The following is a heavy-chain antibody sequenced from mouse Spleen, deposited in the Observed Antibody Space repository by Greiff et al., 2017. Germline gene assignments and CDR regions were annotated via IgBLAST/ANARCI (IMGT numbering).Heavy chain of an antibody. Sequence: QVQLKQSGAELVRPGASVTLSCKASGYTFTDYEMHWVKQTPVHGLEWIGAIDPETGGTAYNQKFKGKAILTADKSSSTAYMELRSLTSEDSAVYYCTRKKEDGYYFDYWGQGTTLTVSS. V-gene: IGHV1-15*01. CDR3: TRKKEDGYYFDY. CDR2: IDPETGGT. D-gene: IGHD2-3*01. CDR1: GYTFTDYE. J-gene: IGHJ2*01.